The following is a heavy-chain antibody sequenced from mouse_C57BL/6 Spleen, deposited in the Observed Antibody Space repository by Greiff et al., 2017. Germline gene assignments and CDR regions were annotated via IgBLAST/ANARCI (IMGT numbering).Heavy chain of an antibody. CDR2: ISYDGSN. CDR1: GYSITSGYY. Sequence: EVKLMESGPGLVKPSQSLSLTCSVTGYSITSGYYWNWIRQFPGNKLEWMGYISYDGSNNYNPSLKNRISITRDTSKNQFFLKLNSVTTEDTATYYCAREEYYGSEDYWGQGTSVTVSS. D-gene: IGHD1-1*01. V-gene: IGHV3-6*01. J-gene: IGHJ4*01. CDR3: AREEYYGSEDY.